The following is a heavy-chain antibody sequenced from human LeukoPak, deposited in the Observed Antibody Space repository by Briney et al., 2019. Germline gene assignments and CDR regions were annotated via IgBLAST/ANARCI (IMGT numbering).Heavy chain of an antibody. CDR3: ARDGRVPDTAMAPYYYYYMDV. CDR2: IYTSGST. J-gene: IGHJ6*03. CDR1: GVSISSYY. D-gene: IGHD5-18*01. V-gene: IGHV4-4*07. Sequence: SETLSLTCTVSGVSISSYYWSWIRQPAGKGLEWIGRIYTSGSTNYNPSLKSRVTISVDTSKNQFSLKLSSVTAADTAVYYCARDGRVPDTAMAPYYYYYMDVWGKGTTVTVSS.